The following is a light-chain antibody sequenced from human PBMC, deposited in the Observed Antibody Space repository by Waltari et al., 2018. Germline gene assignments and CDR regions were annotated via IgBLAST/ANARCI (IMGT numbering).Light chain of an antibody. Sequence: EIVLPQSPATLSLSPGERATLACRASQRISNYLAWYQQKPGLAPRLLIYDTSNRATGIPARFSGGGSGTDFTLTIISLAPEDFAVYYCQQRSSWPYTFGQGTKLEI. CDR2: DTS. CDR1: QRISNY. CDR3: QQRSSWPYT. J-gene: IGKJ2*01. V-gene: IGKV3-11*01.